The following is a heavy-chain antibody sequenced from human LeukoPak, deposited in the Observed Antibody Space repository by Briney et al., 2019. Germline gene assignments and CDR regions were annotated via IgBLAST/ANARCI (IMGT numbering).Heavy chain of an antibody. CDR2: ISHDGSVK. J-gene: IGHJ3*02. V-gene: IGHV3-30*03. D-gene: IGHD3-22*01. Sequence: PGTSLRVSCAASGFTFSVYGMHWVRQAPGKGLEWVALISHDGSVKYYADSVKGRFTISRDNSKNTLYLQMNSLRAEDTAVYHCARMMTDFDGSGHDIQRGAFDIWGQGTMVTVS. CDR1: GFTFSVYG. CDR3: ARMMTDFDGSGHDIQRGAFDI.